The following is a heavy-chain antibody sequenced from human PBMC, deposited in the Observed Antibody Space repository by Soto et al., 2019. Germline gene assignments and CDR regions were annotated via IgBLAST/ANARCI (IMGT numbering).Heavy chain of an antibody. CDR3: AGRYYYGSGSYYDLYYYYGMDV. CDR1: GFTFSSYG. Sequence: GGSLRLSCAASGFTFSSYGMHWVRQAPGKGLEWVAVISYDGSNKYYADSVKGRFTISRDNSKNTLYLQMNSLRAEDTAVYYGAGRYYYGSGSYYDLYYYYGMDVWGQGTTVTVSS. V-gene: IGHV3-30*03. J-gene: IGHJ6*02. CDR2: ISYDGSNK. D-gene: IGHD3-10*01.